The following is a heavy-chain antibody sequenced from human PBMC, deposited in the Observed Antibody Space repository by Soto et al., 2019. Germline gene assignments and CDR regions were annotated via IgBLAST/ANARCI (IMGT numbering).Heavy chain of an antibody. Sequence: QVQLQELGPGQVKPSGTLSLTCAVSGASISSNNWWNWVRQPPGKGLEWIGEISQSGSTNYNPSLKSRVTISVDKSKKSFSLKLDSVTAADTAVYYCAREVNGIQAFDSWGQGTLVTVSS. CDR2: ISQSGST. V-gene: IGHV4-4*02. D-gene: IGHD1-1*01. CDR1: GASISSNNW. CDR3: AREVNGIQAFDS. J-gene: IGHJ4*02.